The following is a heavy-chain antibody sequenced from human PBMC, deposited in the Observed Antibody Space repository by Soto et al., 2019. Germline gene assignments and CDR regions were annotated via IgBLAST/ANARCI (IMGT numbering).Heavy chain of an antibody. Sequence: SVKVSCKASGGTFSSYAISWVRQAPGQGLEWMGGIIPISGTANYAQKFQGRVTIIADEFTSTAYLELGSLRSEDTAVYYCARSQGSSTSLEMYYYYYYGMDVWGQGTTVTVSS. D-gene: IGHD2-2*01. CDR1: GGTFSSYA. J-gene: IGHJ6*02. CDR2: IIPISGTA. V-gene: IGHV1-69*13. CDR3: ARSQGSSTSLEMYYYYYYGMDV.